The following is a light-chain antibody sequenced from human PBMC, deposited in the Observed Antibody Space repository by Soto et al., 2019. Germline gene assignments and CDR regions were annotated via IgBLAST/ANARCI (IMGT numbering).Light chain of an antibody. CDR3: QTWGNGFVG. J-gene: IGLJ2*01. CDR1: SGHSSYA. Sequence: QSVLTQSPSASASLGASVKLTCTLSSGHSSYAIAWHQQQPEKGPRYLMKLNSDGSHSKGDGIPDRFSGSSSGAERYLTISSLQSEDEADYYCQTWGNGFVGLGGGTKLTVL. V-gene: IGLV4-69*01. CDR2: LNSDGSH.